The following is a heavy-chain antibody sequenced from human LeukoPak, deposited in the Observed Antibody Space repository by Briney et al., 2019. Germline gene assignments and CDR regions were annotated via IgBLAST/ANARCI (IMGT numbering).Heavy chain of an antibody. Sequence: GTSLRLSCVASGFTFTNYAMSWVRQAPGKGLEWVSAITGSDGTSHYADSVKGRFTISRDNSKNTLYLQVSSLRAEDTAVYYCAKWGDYDILTGYYVPDYWGQGTLVTVSS. V-gene: IGHV3-23*01. CDR2: ITGSDGTS. J-gene: IGHJ4*02. D-gene: IGHD3-9*01. CDR1: GFTFTNYA. CDR3: AKWGDYDILTGYYVPDY.